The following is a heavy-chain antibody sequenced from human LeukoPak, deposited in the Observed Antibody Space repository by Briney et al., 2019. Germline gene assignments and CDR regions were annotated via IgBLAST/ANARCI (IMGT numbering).Heavy chain of an antibody. CDR2: IIPIFGTA. D-gene: IGHD2-8*01. V-gene: IGHV1-69*13. CDR3: ARGKDIVLMVYARGYYYYYMDV. CDR1: GGTFSSYA. J-gene: IGHJ6*03. Sequence: ASVKVSCMASGGTFSSYAISWVRQAPGQGLEWMGGIIPIFGTANYAQKFQGRVTITADESTSTAYMELSSLRSEDTAVYYCARGKDIVLMVYARGYYYYYMDVWGKGTTVTVSS.